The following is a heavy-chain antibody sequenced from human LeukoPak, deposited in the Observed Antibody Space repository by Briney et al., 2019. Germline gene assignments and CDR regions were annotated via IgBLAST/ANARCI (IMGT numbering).Heavy chain of an antibody. J-gene: IGHJ5*02. Sequence: SETLSLTSTVSGGSISSYYWSWIRQPPGKGLEWIGYIYYSGSTNYNPSLKSRVTISVDTSKNQFSLKLSSVTAADTAVYYCARLDRSAWFDPWGQGTLVTVSS. CDR2: IYYSGST. CDR3: ARLDRSAWFDP. V-gene: IGHV4-59*08. CDR1: GGSISSYY.